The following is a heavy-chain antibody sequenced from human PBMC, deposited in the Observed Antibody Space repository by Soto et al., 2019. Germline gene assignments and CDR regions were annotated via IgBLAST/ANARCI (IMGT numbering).Heavy chain of an antibody. Sequence: PSETLSLTCTVSGGSMSSSSYYWGWIRQPPGKGLEWIGSIYYSGSTFYNPSLKSRVTISVDTSKNQFSLKLTSVTAADTALYYCARRGSSWYFDYWGQGTLVTVSS. CDR2: IYYSGST. D-gene: IGHD6-13*01. CDR3: ARRGSSWYFDY. J-gene: IGHJ4*02. V-gene: IGHV4-39*01. CDR1: GGSMSSSSYY.